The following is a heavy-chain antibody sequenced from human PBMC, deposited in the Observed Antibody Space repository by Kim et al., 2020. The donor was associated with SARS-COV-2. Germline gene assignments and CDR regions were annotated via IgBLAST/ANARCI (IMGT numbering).Heavy chain of an antibody. CDR1: GFTFNTYG. CDR2: IWYDGNTE. V-gene: IGHV3-33*01. D-gene: IGHD3-10*01. CDR3: ARDQLEYGSGSYRGFDY. J-gene: IGHJ4*02. Sequence: GGSLRLSRVASGFTFNTYGMHWVRQAPGKGLEWVAMIWYDGNTEFYADSVTGRFTISKDSSKNAVYLQMNTLRAEDSAVYYCARDQLEYGSGSYRGFDYWGQGTLVTVSS.